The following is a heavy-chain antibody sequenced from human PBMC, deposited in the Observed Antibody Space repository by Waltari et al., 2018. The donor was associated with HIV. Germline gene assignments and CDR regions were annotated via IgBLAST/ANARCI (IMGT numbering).Heavy chain of an antibody. CDR1: AVSFSGYY. CDR2: INHSGSN. J-gene: IGHJ4*02. D-gene: IGHD4-17*01. V-gene: IGHV4-34*01. CDR3: ASSDYGEYK. Sequence: QVQLQQWGARLLKPSETLSLTCAVSAVSFSGYYWSWSRQPPGKGREWLGEINHSGSNNYNPSLKSRVTISVDTSKNQFSLTLRSVTAADAAVYYCASSDYGEYKWGQGALVTVSS.